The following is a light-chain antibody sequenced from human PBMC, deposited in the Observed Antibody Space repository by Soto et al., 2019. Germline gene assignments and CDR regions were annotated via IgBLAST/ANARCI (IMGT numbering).Light chain of an antibody. J-gene: IGLJ1*01. CDR3: AAWDDSLSGRV. CDR2: RNN. CDR1: SSNIGSNY. Sequence: QSVLTQPPSASGTPGQRVTISCSGSSSNIGSNYVYWYQQLPGTAPKLLIYRNNQRPSGVPDRFSGSKSGTSASLAISGLRSEDEADYYGAAWDDSLSGRVFGTGTKLTVL. V-gene: IGLV1-47*01.